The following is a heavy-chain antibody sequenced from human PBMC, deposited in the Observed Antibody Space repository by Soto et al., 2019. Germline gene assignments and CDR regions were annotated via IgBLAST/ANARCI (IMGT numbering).Heavy chain of an antibody. CDR3: ARTERTTLPNFAY. CDR2: INPNSGMT. Sequence: ASVKVSCKASGYTFTGYYLHWVRQAPGQDLEWMGWINPNSGMTNSVQKFQGRVTMTRDTSISTAYMELSRLNSDDTAVYYCARTERTTLPNFAYRGQGTPVTVSS. CDR1: GYTFTGYY. J-gene: IGHJ4*02. D-gene: IGHD4-17*01. V-gene: IGHV1-2*02.